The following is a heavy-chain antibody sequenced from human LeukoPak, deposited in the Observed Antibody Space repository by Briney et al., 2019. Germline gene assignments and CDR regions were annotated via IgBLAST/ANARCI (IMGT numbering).Heavy chain of an antibody. Sequence: GGSLRLSCAASGFTFDDYTMHWARQAPGKGLEWVSLISWDGGSTYYADSVKGRFTISRDNSKNSLYLQMNSLRTEDTALYYCAKDGGEIVVRLNGMDVWGQGTTVTVSS. V-gene: IGHV3-43*01. CDR3: AKDGGEIVVRLNGMDV. J-gene: IGHJ6*02. D-gene: IGHD2-15*01. CDR1: GFTFDDYT. CDR2: ISWDGGST.